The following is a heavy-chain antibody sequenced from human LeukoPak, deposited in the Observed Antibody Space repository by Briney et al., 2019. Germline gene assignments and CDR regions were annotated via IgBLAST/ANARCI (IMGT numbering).Heavy chain of an antibody. V-gene: IGHV3-11*04. CDR2: IGHSGSSL. Sequence: GGSLRLSCAASGFTFSDYYMSWIRQAPGKGLEWVSYIGHSGSSLYYADSVKGRFTISRDNSKNTLYLQMNSLRVEDTAIYYCAKDMGRRIFGVAYDAFHIWGQGTMVTVSS. J-gene: IGHJ3*02. D-gene: IGHD3-3*01. CDR3: AKDMGRRIFGVAYDAFHI. CDR1: GFTFSDYY.